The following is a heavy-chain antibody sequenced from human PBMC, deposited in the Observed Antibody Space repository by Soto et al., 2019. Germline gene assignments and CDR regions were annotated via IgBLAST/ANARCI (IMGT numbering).Heavy chain of an antibody. CDR3: ARGLGYCNVGSCSGAFDM. Sequence: EVQLVESGGGLVKPGGSLRLSCTASGLSFSSDSMNWVRQAPGKGLEWVSSISGSSSYIYYADSVKGRFTISRDNAKNSVCLQMNSLRAEDTDVYYCARGLGYCNVGSCSGAFDMWGQWTMVTVSS. J-gene: IGHJ3*02. CDR2: ISGSSSYI. D-gene: IGHD2-15*01. CDR1: GLSFSSDS. V-gene: IGHV3-21*01.